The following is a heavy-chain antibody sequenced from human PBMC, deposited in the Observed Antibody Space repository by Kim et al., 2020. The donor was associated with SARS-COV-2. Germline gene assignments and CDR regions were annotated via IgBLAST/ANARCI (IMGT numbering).Heavy chain of an antibody. Sequence: SVKVSCKASGGTFSSYAISWVRQAPGQGLEWMGGIIPIFGTANYAQKFQGRVTITADESTSTAYMELSSLRSEDTAVYYCARSVLGGSYYYSGMDVWGQGTTVTVSS. J-gene: IGHJ6*02. V-gene: IGHV1-69*13. CDR2: IIPIFGTA. D-gene: IGHD1-26*01. CDR3: ARSVLGGSYYYSGMDV. CDR1: GGTFSSYA.